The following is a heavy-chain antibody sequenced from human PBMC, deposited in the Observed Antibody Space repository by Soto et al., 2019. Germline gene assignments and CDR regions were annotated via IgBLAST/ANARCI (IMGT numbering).Heavy chain of an antibody. CDR3: ARELKAGETSGHYSY. CDR2: INPSCGSA. V-gene: IGHV1-46*01. J-gene: IGHJ4*02. CDR1: GYTFTRYY. D-gene: IGHD6-19*01. Sequence: ASVKVSCKASGYTFTRYYIHWVRQAPGRGLEWMGIINPSCGSASYAQKFQGRVTMTRDTSTSTLYMEVSSLRSEDTAVYYCARELKAGETSGHYSYWGQGTLVTVSS.